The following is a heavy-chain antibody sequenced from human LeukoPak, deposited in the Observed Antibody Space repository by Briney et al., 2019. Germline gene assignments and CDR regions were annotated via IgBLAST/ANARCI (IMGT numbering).Heavy chain of an antibody. V-gene: IGHV3-30-3*01. D-gene: IGHD3-16*01. CDR2: ISYDGDNE. CDR3: ARVRGGRSWYYYGMDV. CDR1: GFTFSNFA. J-gene: IGHJ6*02. Sequence: GRSLRLSCAASGFTFSNFAMHWVRQAPGKGLEWVAVISYDGDNEYYADSVKGQFTISRDNSKDRLYLQMNSLRPEDTAMYYCARVRGGRSWYYYGMDVWGRGTTVTVSS.